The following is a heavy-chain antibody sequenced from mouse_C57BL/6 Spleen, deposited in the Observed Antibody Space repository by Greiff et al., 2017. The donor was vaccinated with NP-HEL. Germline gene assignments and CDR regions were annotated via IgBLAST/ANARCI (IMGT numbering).Heavy chain of an antibody. J-gene: IGHJ4*01. CDR3: ARSLYYYGSSRYYAMDY. Sequence: VKLQESGAELVRPGTSVKVSCKASGYAFTNYLIEWVKQRPGQGLEWIGVINPGSGGTNYNEKFKGKATLTADKSSSTAYMQLSSLTSEDSAVYFCARSLYYYGSSRYYAMDYWGQGTSVTVSS. CDR2: INPGSGGT. CDR1: GYAFTNYL. V-gene: IGHV1-54*01. D-gene: IGHD1-1*01.